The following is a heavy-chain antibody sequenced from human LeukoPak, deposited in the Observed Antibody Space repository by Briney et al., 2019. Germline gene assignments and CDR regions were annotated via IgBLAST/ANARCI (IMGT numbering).Heavy chain of an antibody. D-gene: IGHD4-23*01. CDR2: VYPGDSET. Sequence: GESLKISCKGSGYSFTNYLIGWVRQMPGKGLEWMGIVYPGDSETRYSPSFQGQVTISADKSISTAYLQWSSLKASDTAMYYCARHNTVAKTFDYWGQGILVTVSS. CDR1: GYSFTNYL. J-gene: IGHJ4*02. CDR3: ARHNTVAKTFDY. V-gene: IGHV5-51*01.